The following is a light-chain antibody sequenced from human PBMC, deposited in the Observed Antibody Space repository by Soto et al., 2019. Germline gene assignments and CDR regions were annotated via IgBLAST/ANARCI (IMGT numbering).Light chain of an antibody. CDR1: QNISHY. CDR3: QQRYSTPIT. Sequence: IVLTQSPATLSLSPGKRATLSCRASQNISHYLIWYQQKHGQGPRXLIYDVSNRATGIPARFSGSGSGTDLTITISCLKPEDFETDEGQQRYSTPITFGQGTRLEIK. V-gene: IGKV3-11*01. CDR2: DVS. J-gene: IGKJ5*01.